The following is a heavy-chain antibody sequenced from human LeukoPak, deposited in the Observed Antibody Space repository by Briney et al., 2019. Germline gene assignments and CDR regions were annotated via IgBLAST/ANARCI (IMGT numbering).Heavy chain of an antibody. Sequence: GGSLRLSCAASGFTFSSYGMHWVRQAPGKGLEWVANIKQDGSEKYYVDSVKGRFTISRDNAKNSLYLQMNSLRAEDTAVYYCAREDDYVWGSYRYPRAFDIWGQGTMVTVSS. V-gene: IGHV3-7*01. J-gene: IGHJ3*02. D-gene: IGHD3-16*02. CDR1: GFTFSSYG. CDR2: IKQDGSEK. CDR3: AREDDYVWGSYRYPRAFDI.